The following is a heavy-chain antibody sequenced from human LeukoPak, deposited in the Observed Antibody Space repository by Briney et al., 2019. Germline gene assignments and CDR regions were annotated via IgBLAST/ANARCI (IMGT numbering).Heavy chain of an antibody. J-gene: IGHJ4*02. CDR3: ARASSGFLFVIDY. V-gene: IGHV3-21*01. CDR1: GFTFSSYS. CDR2: ISSSSSYI. Sequence: GGSLRFSCAASGFTFSSYSMNWVRQAPGKGLEWVSSISSSSSYIYYADSVEGRFTISRDNAKNSLYLQMNSLRAEDTAVYYCARASSGFLFVIDYWGQGTLVTVSS. D-gene: IGHD6-19*01.